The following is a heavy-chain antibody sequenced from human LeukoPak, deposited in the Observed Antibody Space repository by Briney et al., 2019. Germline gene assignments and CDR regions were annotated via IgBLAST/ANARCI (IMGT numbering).Heavy chain of an antibody. Sequence: SETLSLTCTVSGDSISPYYWSWIRRPPGKGLEWIGYISDRGSTNYSPSLKSRVTISVDTSKNQFSLKLGSVTAADTAVYYCASPGGGPTDYWGQGTLVTVSS. V-gene: IGHV4-59*01. D-gene: IGHD3-16*01. J-gene: IGHJ4*02. CDR2: ISDRGST. CDR1: GDSISPYY. CDR3: ASPGGGPTDY.